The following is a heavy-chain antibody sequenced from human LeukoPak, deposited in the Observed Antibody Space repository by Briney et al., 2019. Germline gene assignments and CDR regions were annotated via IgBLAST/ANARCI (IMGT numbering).Heavy chain of an antibody. CDR2: ISSSGSTM. D-gene: IGHD4-17*01. CDR1: GLTFSSYS. Sequence: QTGGSLRLSCAASGLTFSSYSMNWVRQPPGKGLEWISYISSSGSTMYYADSVKGRFTISRDNAKNSLYLQMNSLRAEDTAVYYCADYGDYGAIGYWGQGALVTASP. CDR3: ADYGDYGAIGY. V-gene: IGHV3-48*01. J-gene: IGHJ4*02.